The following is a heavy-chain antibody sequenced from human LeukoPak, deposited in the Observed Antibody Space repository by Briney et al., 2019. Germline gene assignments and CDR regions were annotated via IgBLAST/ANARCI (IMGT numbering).Heavy chain of an antibody. D-gene: IGHD6-19*01. V-gene: IGHV3-49*04. J-gene: IGHJ6*02. Sequence: GGSLRLSCTASGFTFGDYAMSWDRQAPGKGLEWVGFIRSKAYGGTTEYAASVKGRFTISRDDSKSIAYLQMNSLKTEDTAVYYCTRGVLWTLPRAVENVQRYYYYGMDVWGQGTTVTVSS. CDR2: IRSKAYGGTT. CDR1: GFTFGDYA. CDR3: TRGVLWTLPRAVENVQRYYYYGMDV.